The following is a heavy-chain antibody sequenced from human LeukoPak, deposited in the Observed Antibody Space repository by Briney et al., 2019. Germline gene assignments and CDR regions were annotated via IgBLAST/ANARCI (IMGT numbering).Heavy chain of an antibody. CDR1: GYTLTGYY. J-gene: IGHJ4*02. V-gene: IGHV1-2*02. CDR3: ATYIAVAGQPLFDY. CDR2: INPNSGGT. D-gene: IGHD6-19*01. Sequence: GASVKVSCKASGYTLTGYYMHWVRQAPGQGLEWMGWINPNSGGTNYAQKFQGRVTMTRDTSISTAYMELSRLRSDDTAVYYCATYIAVAGQPLFDYWGQGTLVTVSS.